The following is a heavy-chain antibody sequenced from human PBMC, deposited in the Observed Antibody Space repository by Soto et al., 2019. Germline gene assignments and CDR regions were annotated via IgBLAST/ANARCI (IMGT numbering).Heavy chain of an antibody. CDR2: IKSNADGGAT. Sequence: PGGSLRLSCAASGFTLTKASVSWVRQAPGKGLEWVGHIKSNADGGATDYAAPVKGRFTVSRDDSRNTLYLQLNSLKTEDTAVYYCTTAPFSFITLPGTSFLIGMDVWGQGTTVTVSS. CDR1: GFTLTKAS. D-gene: IGHD3-10*01. CDR3: TTAPFSFITLPGTSFLIGMDV. J-gene: IGHJ6*02. V-gene: IGHV3-15*01.